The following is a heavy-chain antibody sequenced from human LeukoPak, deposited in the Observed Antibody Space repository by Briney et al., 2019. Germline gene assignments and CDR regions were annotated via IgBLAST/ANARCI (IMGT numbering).Heavy chain of an antibody. J-gene: IGHJ3*02. CDR3: ARGAYGDYGFYAFDI. CDR2: INSDGSST. D-gene: IGHD4-17*01. V-gene: IGHV3-74*01. CDR1: GFTLSSDW. Sequence: GGSLRLSCAASGFTLSSDWMHWVRQAPGKGLVWVSRINSDGSSTSYADSVKGRFTISRDHAKNTLYLQMNSLRAEDTAVYYCARGAYGDYGFYAFDIWGQGTMVTVSS.